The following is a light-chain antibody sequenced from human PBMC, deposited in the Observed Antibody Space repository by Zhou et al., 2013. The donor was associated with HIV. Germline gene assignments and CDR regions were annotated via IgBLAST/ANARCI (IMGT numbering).Light chain of an antibody. CDR1: QNIAKW. V-gene: IGKV1-5*03. CDR2: EAS. CDR3: QHYNSYPYT. J-gene: IGKJ2*01. Sequence: DFQMTQSPSTLSASVGDRVTITCRASQNIAKWLAWFQQKPGKVPKLLIFEASTLESGVPSRFSGSGSGTEFTLTISSLQPDDFATYYCQHYNSYPYTFGQGTKLEIK.